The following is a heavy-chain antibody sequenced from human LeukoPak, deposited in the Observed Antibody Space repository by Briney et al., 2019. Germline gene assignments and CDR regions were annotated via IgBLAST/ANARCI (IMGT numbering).Heavy chain of an antibody. Sequence: GGSLRLSCAASGFTFDDYGMSWVRQAPGKGLEWVSYISSSGSTIYYADSVKGRFTIYRDNAKNSLYLQMNSLRAEDTAVYYCARGGYGDSLEPDLPDDYWGQGTLVTVSS. CDR3: ARGGYGDSLEPDLPDDY. J-gene: IGHJ4*02. D-gene: IGHD4-17*01. CDR2: ISSSGSTI. CDR1: GFTFDDYG. V-gene: IGHV3-48*01.